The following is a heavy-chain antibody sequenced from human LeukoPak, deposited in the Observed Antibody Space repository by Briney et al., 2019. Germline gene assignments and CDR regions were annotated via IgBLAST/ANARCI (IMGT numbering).Heavy chain of an antibody. D-gene: IGHD3-3*01. V-gene: IGHV4-61*01. Sequence: PSETLSLTCSVSGASLTRPTYYQGPWIRQPPGKGLELIGSLFSTGSATINPSLKNRVTMSLDTSKSQFSMKLSSVTAEDSAVYYCARFKSGGFSYFDSWGQGTLVAVSS. CDR1: GASLTRPTYY. J-gene: IGHJ4*02. CDR3: ARFKSGGFSYFDS. CDR2: LFSTGSA.